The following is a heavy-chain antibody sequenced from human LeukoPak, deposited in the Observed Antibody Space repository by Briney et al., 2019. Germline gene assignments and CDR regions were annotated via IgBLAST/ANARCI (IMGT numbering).Heavy chain of an antibody. Sequence: SQTLSLTCTVSGGSISSGGYYWSWIRQPPGKGLEWIGYIYHSGSTYYNPSLKSRVTISVDRSKNQFSLKLSSVTAADTAVYYCARQAGDITIFGVVPYYIDYWGQGTLVTVSS. D-gene: IGHD3-3*01. CDR2: IYHSGST. J-gene: IGHJ4*02. CDR1: GGSISSGGYY. V-gene: IGHV4-30-2*01. CDR3: ARQAGDITIFGVVPYYIDY.